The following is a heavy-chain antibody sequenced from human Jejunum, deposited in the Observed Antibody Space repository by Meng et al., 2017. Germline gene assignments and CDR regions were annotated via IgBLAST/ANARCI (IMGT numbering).Heavy chain of an antibody. CDR1: GASISSGYW. J-gene: IGHJ4*02. D-gene: IGHD2-15*01. Sequence: VHLQESGPGLVEPSGTLSLTCAVSGASISSGYWWSWVRQPPGKGLEWIGEIHHGGDTNYNPSLKSRVTISVDKSNNQYSLRLTSVTAADTAMYYCARNGAYSADHWGQGTLVTASS. V-gene: IGHV4-4*02. CDR2: IHHGGDT. CDR3: ARNGAYSADH.